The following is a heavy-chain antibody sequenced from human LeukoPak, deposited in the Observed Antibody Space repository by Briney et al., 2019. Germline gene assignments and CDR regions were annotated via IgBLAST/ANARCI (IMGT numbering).Heavy chain of an antibody. CDR2: ISGGGDAT. CDR1: GFSFNNYA. Sequence: GGSLRLSCAASGFSFNNYAMSRVRQAPGKGLEWVSAISGGGDATKYADSVKGRFTTSRDNSKNTLYLQMNSLRAEDTAVYYCAKGPYKTAYYFDYWGQGTLVTVSS. D-gene: IGHD1-1*01. J-gene: IGHJ4*02. V-gene: IGHV3-23*01. CDR3: AKGPYKTAYYFDY.